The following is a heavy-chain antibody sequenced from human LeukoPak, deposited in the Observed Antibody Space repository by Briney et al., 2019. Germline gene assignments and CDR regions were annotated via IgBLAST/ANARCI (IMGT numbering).Heavy chain of an antibody. Sequence: SETLSLTCAVYGGSFSGYHWSWIRQPPGKGLEWIGEINHSGSTNYNPSLKSRVTISVDTSKNQFSLKLSSVTAADTAVYYCARGGFQWLVRNWFDPWGQGTLVTVSS. D-gene: IGHD6-19*01. J-gene: IGHJ5*02. V-gene: IGHV4-34*01. CDR3: ARGGFQWLVRNWFDP. CDR1: GGSFSGYH. CDR2: INHSGST.